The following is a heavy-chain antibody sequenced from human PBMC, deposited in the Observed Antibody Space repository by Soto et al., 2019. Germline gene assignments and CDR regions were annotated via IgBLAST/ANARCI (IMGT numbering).Heavy chain of an antibody. D-gene: IGHD6-6*01. J-gene: IGHJ5*02. CDR3: ARERPDGARLDP. CDR2: IYYSGST. V-gene: IGHV4-30-4*01. Sequence: QVQLQESGPGLVKPSQTLSLTCTVSGGSISSGDYYWSWIRQPPGKGLEWIGYIYYSGSTHYNPSLRSRVTISVDTSKNQFSLKLSSVTAADTAVYYCARERPDGARLDPWGQGTLVTVSS. CDR1: GGSISSGDYY.